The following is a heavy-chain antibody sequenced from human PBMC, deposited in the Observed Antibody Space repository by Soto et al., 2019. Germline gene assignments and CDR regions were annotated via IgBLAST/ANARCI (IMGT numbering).Heavy chain of an antibody. D-gene: IGHD3-16*01. CDR1: GFTFSNYI. Sequence: EVQLVESGGVLVQPGGSLRLSCVGSGFTFSNYIMHWVRQTPGKGLEWVSRINGDGSTTIYADSVRGRFTISRDNAKNTLSLQMQSLRGEDTAVYYCARDLSWGFDYWGQGTLVTVSS. V-gene: IGHV3-74*01. CDR3: ARDLSWGFDY. J-gene: IGHJ4*02. CDR2: INGDGSTT.